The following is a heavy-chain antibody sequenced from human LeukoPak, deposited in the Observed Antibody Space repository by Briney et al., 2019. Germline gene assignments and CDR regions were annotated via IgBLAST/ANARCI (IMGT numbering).Heavy chain of an antibody. V-gene: IGHV3-21*01. CDR3: ARDSPTYYYDSSGYYVPLDY. CDR1: GFTFSSYS. Sequence: GGSLRPSCAASGFTFSSYSMNWVRQAPGKGLEWVSSISSSSSYIYYADSVKGRFTISRDNAKNSLYLQMNSLRAEDTAVYYCARDSPTYYYDSSGYYVPLDYWGQGTLVTVSS. CDR2: ISSSSSYI. J-gene: IGHJ4*02. D-gene: IGHD3-22*01.